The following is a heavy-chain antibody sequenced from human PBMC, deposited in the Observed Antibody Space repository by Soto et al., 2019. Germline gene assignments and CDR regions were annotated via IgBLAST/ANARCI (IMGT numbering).Heavy chain of an antibody. D-gene: IGHD1-26*01. Sequence: QVQLQEPGPRLVEPSHTLSLTCTVSGASISNGYYSWSWIRQSPGTGLEWIGHIHSGGTTYSNPSLKSRLTIPVDMSKNQFPRKLSSLPAADTAVYSCARGPSGDKVDYWGQGTLVTVSS. J-gene: IGHJ4*02. CDR3: ARGPSGDKVDY. V-gene: IGHV4-30-4*01. CDR2: IHSGGTT. CDR1: GASISNGYYS.